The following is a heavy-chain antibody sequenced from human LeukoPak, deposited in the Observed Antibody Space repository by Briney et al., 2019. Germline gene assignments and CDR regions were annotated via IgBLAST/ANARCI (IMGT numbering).Heavy chain of an antibody. Sequence: PGGSLRLSCAASGFTFSSYSMNWVRQAPGNGLEWVSSISSSSSYIYYADSVKGRFTISRDNAKNSLYLQMNSLRAEDTAVYYCARDQGPGGLTAMVGYNWFDPWGQGTLVTVSS. V-gene: IGHV3-21*01. D-gene: IGHD5-18*01. CDR1: GFTFSSYS. CDR3: ARDQGPGGLTAMVGYNWFDP. CDR2: ISSSSSYI. J-gene: IGHJ5*02.